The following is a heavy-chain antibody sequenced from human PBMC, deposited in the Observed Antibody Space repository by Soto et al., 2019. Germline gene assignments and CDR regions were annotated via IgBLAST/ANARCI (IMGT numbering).Heavy chain of an antibody. D-gene: IGHD5-18*01. CDR2: IYYSGST. CDR3: ARQLKAMATFDY. Sequence: SETLSLTCTVSGGSISSSSYYWGWIRQPPGKGLEWIGSIYYSGSTYYNPSLKSRVTISVDTSKNQFSLKLSSVTAADTAVYYCARQLKAMATFDYWGQGTLVSVSS. CDR1: GGSISSSSYY. J-gene: IGHJ4*02. V-gene: IGHV4-39*01.